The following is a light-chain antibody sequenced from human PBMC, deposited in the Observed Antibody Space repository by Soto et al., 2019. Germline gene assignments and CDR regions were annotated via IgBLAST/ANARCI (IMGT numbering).Light chain of an antibody. V-gene: IGKV3-20*01. J-gene: IGKJ4*01. Sequence: EIVLTQSPGTLSLSPGERATLSCRASQSVSSSYLAWYQQKPGQAPRLLIYGASSRATGISDRFSGSESGTDFTLTITRLEPEDFAVYYCQQYGSSPLTFGGGTKVEFK. CDR1: QSVSSSY. CDR3: QQYGSSPLT. CDR2: GAS.